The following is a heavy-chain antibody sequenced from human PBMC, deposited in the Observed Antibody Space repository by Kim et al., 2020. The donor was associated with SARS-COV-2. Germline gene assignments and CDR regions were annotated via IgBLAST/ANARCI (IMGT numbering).Heavy chain of an antibody. J-gene: IGHJ6*02. CDR2: INSDGTDT. V-gene: IGHV3-74*03. D-gene: IGHD3-16*01. CDR1: GFVLAPYS. CDR3: ARDCVWGTIDV. Sequence: GSLRLSCAVSGFVLAPYSMHWVRQAPGKGPVWVSRINSDGTDTMYADSVEGRFTISRDNGGNILYLEKRSLTVDEPGVYFCARDCVWGTIDVWGQGNAV.